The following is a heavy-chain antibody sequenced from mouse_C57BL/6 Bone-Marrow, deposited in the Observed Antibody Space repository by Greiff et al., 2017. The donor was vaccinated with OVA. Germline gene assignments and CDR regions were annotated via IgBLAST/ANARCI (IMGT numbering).Heavy chain of an antibody. V-gene: IGHV1-81*01. J-gene: IGHJ3*01. CDR2: IYPRSGST. Sequence: VQLQQSGAELARPGASVKLSCKASGYTFTSYGISWVKQRTGQGLEWIGEIYPRSGSTYYNEKFKGKATLTADTSSRPAYMELRSLTSEDSSVYFCAIWLAWDGSYCGQGTLVTVSA. D-gene: IGHD4-1*01. CDR3: AIWLAWDGSY. CDR1: GYTFTSYG.